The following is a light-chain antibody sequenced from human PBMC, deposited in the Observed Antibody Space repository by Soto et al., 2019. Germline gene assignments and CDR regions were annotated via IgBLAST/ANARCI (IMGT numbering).Light chain of an antibody. CDR2: DAS. J-gene: IGKJ4*01. CDR3: QQYNNLPLT. CDR1: QSVSRN. Sequence: EIVMTQSPATLSVSPGERATLSCRASQSVSRNLAWYQQKPGQTPGLLIYDASSRATGIPARFSGSGSGTDFILTISSLQYEASAVYYCQQYNNLPLTFGGGTNVEIK. V-gene: IGKV3-15*01.